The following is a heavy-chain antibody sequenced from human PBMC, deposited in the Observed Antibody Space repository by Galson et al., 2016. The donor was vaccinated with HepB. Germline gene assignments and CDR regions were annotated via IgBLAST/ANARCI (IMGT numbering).Heavy chain of an antibody. J-gene: IGHJ2*01. CDR1: GYSFNNYW. CDR3: ARVYDFWNGYAQNWYFDL. Sequence: QSGAEVKKPGESLKISCKGSGYSFNNYWIAWVRQKPGKGLEWMGAIYPGESDTRYSPSFQGQVTLSADKSIGTAYVQWPSLKASDTAMYYGARVYDFWNGYAQNWYFDLWGRGSLVTVSS. D-gene: IGHD3-3*01. CDR2: IYPGESDT. V-gene: IGHV5-51*01.